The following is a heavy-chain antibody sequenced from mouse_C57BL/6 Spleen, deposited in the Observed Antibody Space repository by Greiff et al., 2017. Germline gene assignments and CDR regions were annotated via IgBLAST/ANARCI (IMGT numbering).Heavy chain of an antibody. CDR1: GYTFTDYY. CDR3: GSPLLLRPMSYFEV. CDR2: INPNNGGT. D-gene: IGHD1-1*01. J-gene: IGHJ1*03. Sequence: VQLQQSGPELVKPGASVKISRKASGYTFTDYYMKRVKQSHGKSLEWIGDINPNNGGTSYNQKFKGKATLTVDKSSSTAHLELRSLTSEDSAVYYCGSPLLLRPMSYFEVWGTGTTVTVSS. V-gene: IGHV1-26*01.